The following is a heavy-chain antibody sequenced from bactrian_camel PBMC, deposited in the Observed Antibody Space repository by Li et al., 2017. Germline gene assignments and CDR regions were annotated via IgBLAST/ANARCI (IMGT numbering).Heavy chain of an antibody. CDR2: IAPATGTT. D-gene: IGHD2*01. J-gene: IGHJ4*01. V-gene: IGHV3S1*01. Sequence: HVQLVESGGGSVQAGGSLRLSCAASTWTYCMGWFRQVTGKEREGVAPIAPATGTTFYSDSVKGRFTISHVNANNTLHLQMNALKPEDTAVYYCAADLGWCGSRPLQREFRNWGQGTQVTVSS. CDR1: TWTYC. CDR3: AADLGWCGSRPLQREFRN.